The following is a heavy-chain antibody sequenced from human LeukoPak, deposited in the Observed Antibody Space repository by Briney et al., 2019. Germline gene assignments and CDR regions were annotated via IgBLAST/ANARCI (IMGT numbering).Heavy chain of an antibody. D-gene: IGHD3-10*01. CDR2: INESGTT. V-gene: IGHV4-34*01. CDR3: ARALMTMVRGVPRTTWFDP. CDR1: GGSFSGYY. Sequence: SETLSLTCGVFGGSFSGYYWTWVRQAPGKGLEWIGEINESGTTNYNPSLHNRVTLSVDTSKKQFSLKLTSLTAADTGVFYCARALMTMVRGVPRTTWFDPWGQGTLVTVSS. J-gene: IGHJ5*02.